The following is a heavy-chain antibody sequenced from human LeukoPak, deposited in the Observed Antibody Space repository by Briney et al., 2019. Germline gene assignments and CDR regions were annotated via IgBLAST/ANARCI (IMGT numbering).Heavy chain of an antibody. V-gene: IGHV4-34*01. CDR2: INHSGST. J-gene: IGHJ4*02. Sequence: PSETLSLTCAVYGGSFSGYYWSWIRQPPGKGLEWIGEINHSGSTNYNPSLKSRVTISVDTSKNQFSLKLSSVTAADTAVYYCAGDQRQQLSYWGQGTLVTVSS. D-gene: IGHD6-13*01. CDR3: AGDQRQQLSY. CDR1: GGSFSGYY.